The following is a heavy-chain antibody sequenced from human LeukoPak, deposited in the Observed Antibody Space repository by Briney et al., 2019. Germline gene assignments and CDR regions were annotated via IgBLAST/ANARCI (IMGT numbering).Heavy chain of an antibody. V-gene: IGHV4-4*07. CDR3: AKTGPHIDDAFDR. J-gene: IGHJ3*01. CDR1: GGSISAYY. D-gene: IGHD1-1*01. Sequence: PSETLSLTCTVSGGSISAYYWSWIRQPAGKGLERIGRIYTSGSTNYNPSLKSRVTMSVDTSKNQFSLKLSSVTAADTAVYYCAKTGPHIDDAFDRWGQGTMVTVSS. CDR2: IYTSGST.